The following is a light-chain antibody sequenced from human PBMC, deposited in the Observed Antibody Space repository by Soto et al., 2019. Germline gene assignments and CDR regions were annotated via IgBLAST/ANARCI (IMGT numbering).Light chain of an antibody. Sequence: IRMTQSPSTLSASVGDRVIITCRASQSISGWLAWYQQKPGIAPKLLIYKASTLQDGVPPRFSGSGFGTEFTLTISSLQPDDCGLYYCQQYDVYSTFGQGTKVDIK. CDR2: KAS. J-gene: IGKJ1*01. CDR1: QSISGW. V-gene: IGKV1-5*03. CDR3: QQYDVYST.